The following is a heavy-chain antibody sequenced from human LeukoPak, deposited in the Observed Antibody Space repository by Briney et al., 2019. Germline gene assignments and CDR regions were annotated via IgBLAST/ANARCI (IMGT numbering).Heavy chain of an antibody. CDR1: GFTFNSYA. D-gene: IGHD3-16*01. Sequence: GGSLRLSCAASGFTFNSYAMSWVRQAPGKGLEWVSAISGSGGSTYYADSVKGRFTISRDNSKNTLYLQMNSLRAEDTAVYYCAKGDNTPVYYRYFDCWGQGTLVTVSS. J-gene: IGHJ4*02. V-gene: IGHV3-23*01. CDR2: ISGSGGST. CDR3: AKGDNTPVYYRYFDC.